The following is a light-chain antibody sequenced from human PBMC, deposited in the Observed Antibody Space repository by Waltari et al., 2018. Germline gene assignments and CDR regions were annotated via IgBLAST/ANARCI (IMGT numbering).Light chain of an antibody. CDR2: EVN. CDR3: CSYAGITTPVV. Sequence: QSALTQPASVSGSPGQSITISSTGTSSDVGNYNLVSWYQQRPGKAPKLMIFEVNKRPSGVSNRFSGSKSGNTASLTISGLQAEDEADYFCCSYAGITTPVVFGGGTKMTVL. V-gene: IGLV2-23*02. CDR1: SSDVGNYNL. J-gene: IGLJ2*01.